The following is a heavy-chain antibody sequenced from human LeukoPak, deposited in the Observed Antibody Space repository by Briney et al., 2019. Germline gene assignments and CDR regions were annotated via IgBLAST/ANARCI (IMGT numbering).Heavy chain of an antibody. CDR1: GFTFSSYA. Sequence: GGSLRLSCSASGFTFSSYAMHWVRQAPGKGLEYVSAISSNGGSTYYADPVKGRFTISRDNSKNTLYLQMSNLRAEDTAVYYCVKGPGYSGSYYDYWGQGTLVTVSS. J-gene: IGHJ4*02. D-gene: IGHD1-26*01. V-gene: IGHV3-64D*06. CDR3: VKGPGYSGSYYDY. CDR2: ISSNGGST.